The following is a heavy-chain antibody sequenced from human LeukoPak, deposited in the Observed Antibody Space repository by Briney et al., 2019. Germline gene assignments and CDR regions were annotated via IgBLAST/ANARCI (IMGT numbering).Heavy chain of an antibody. D-gene: IGHD3-9*01. CDR2: ISYDGSNK. V-gene: IGHV3-30*18. J-gene: IGHJ4*02. CDR3: AKNPVLRYFDWLLYPPDY. Sequence: GRSLRLSCAASGFTFSSYGMHWVRQAPGKGLEWVAVISYDGSNKYYADSVKGRFTISRDNSKNTLYLQMNSLRAEDTAVYYCAKNPVLRYFDWLLYPPDYWGQGTLVTVSS. CDR1: GFTFSSYG.